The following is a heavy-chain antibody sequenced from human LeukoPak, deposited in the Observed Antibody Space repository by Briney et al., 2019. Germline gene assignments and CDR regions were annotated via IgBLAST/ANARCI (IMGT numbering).Heavy chain of an antibody. CDR1: GGSISSYY. CDR2: IYYSGST. Sequence: SETLSLTCTVSGGSISSYYWSWIRQPPGKGLEWIGYIYYSGSTNYNPSLKSRVAISVDTSKNQFSLKLSSVTAADTAVYYCARGSSGYCMTWGGQGTLVTVSS. CDR3: ARGSSGYCMTW. J-gene: IGHJ4*02. V-gene: IGHV4-59*01. D-gene: IGHD3-22*01.